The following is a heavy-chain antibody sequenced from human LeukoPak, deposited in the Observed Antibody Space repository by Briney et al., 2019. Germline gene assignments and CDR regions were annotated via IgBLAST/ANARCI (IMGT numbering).Heavy chain of an antibody. Sequence: SETLSLTCAVYGGSFSGYYWSWIRQPPGKGLEWIGEINHSGSTNYNPSLKGRVTISVDTSKNQFSLKLSSVTAADTAVYYCARDFEGVATSKPTHDAFDIWGQGTMVTVSS. CDR2: INHSGST. CDR3: ARDFEGVATSKPTHDAFDI. V-gene: IGHV4-34*01. CDR1: GGSFSGYY. D-gene: IGHD5-12*01. J-gene: IGHJ3*02.